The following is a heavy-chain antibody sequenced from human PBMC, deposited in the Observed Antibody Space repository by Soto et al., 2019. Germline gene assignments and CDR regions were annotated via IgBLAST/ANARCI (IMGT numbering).Heavy chain of an antibody. J-gene: IGHJ4*02. CDR3: ARGGHVVVVTAALDY. Sequence: QVQLMQSGAEVKKPGASVKVSCKASGDTFTDYYIHWVRQAPGQGLEWMGTVNPSGGHTTYAQHFLGRGTITRDTSTSTLYMELTSLTSEDTAVYYCARGGHVVVVTAALDYWGQGTLVTVSS. V-gene: IGHV1-46*01. CDR1: GDTFTDYY. D-gene: IGHD2-21*02. CDR2: VNPSGGHT.